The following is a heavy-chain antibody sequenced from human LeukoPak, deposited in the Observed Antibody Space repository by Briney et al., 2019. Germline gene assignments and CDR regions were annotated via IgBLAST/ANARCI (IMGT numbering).Heavy chain of an antibody. Sequence: GPLRLSSAASGFTFSSYTMSWVRQAPGKGLEWVSPITTSDGNTYYADSVKGRFTVSRDNSKNTLFLQMNSLRAEDTAVYYCAKDSFEGDYFDYWGQGTLVTVSS. D-gene: IGHD3-9*01. J-gene: IGHJ4*02. V-gene: IGHV3-23*01. CDR2: ITTSDGNT. CDR1: GFTFSSYT. CDR3: AKDSFEGDYFDY.